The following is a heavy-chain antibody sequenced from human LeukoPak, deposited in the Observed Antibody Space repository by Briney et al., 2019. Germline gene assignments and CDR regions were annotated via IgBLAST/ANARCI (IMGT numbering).Heavy chain of an antibody. CDR2: ISGSGGST. V-gene: IGHV3-23*01. CDR3: AKDYDFWSGYFTPRFDP. CDR1: GFTFSSYA. D-gene: IGHD3-3*01. J-gene: IGHJ5*02. Sequence: PGGSLRLSCAASGFTFSSYAMSWVRQAPGKGLEWVSAISGSGGSTYYADSVKGRFTISRDNSKNTLYLQMNGLRAEDTAVYYCAKDYDFWSGYFTPRFDPWGQGTLVTVSS.